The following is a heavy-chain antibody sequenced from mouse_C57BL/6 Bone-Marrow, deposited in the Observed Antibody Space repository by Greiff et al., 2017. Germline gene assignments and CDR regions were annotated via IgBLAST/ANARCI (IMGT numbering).Heavy chain of an antibody. CDR1: GFNIKNTY. CDR3: ALPSYYSNYRFAY. Sequence: VQLQQSVAELVRPGASVKLSCTASGFNIKNTYMHWVKQRPEQGLEWIGRIDPANGNTKYAPKFQGKATITADTSSNTAYLQLSSLTSEDTAIYYCALPSYYSNYRFAYWGQGTLVTVSA. D-gene: IGHD2-5*01. V-gene: IGHV14-3*01. CDR2: IDPANGNT. J-gene: IGHJ3*01.